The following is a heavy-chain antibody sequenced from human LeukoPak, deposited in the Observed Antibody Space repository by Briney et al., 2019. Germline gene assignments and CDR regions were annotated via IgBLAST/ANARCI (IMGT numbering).Heavy chain of an antibody. V-gene: IGHV4-34*01. CDR1: GGSFSGYY. Sequence: PSETLSLTCAVYGGSFSGYYWSWIRQPPGKGLEWIGEINHSGSTNYNPSLKSRVTISVDTSKNQFSLKLSSVTAADTAVYYCARVPGGGYDSSGYYYVRARYYFDYWGQGTLVTVSS. D-gene: IGHD3-22*01. J-gene: IGHJ4*02. CDR2: INHSGST. CDR3: ARVPGGGYDSSGYYYVRARYYFDY.